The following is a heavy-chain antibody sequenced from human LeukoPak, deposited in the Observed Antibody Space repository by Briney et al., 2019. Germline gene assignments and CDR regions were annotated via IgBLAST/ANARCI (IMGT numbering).Heavy chain of an antibody. D-gene: IGHD6-13*01. J-gene: IGHJ4*02. CDR3: ARDSGGRVYNY. Sequence: GGSLRLSCAASGFTFSHAWMTWVRQAPGKGLEWVGRIKIKIDGGTTVYAAPVKGRFTISRDDSKNTMDLQMNSLKTEDTAVYYCARDSGGRVYNYWGQGTLVTVSS. V-gene: IGHV3-15*01. CDR2: IKIKIDGGTT. CDR1: GFTFSHAW.